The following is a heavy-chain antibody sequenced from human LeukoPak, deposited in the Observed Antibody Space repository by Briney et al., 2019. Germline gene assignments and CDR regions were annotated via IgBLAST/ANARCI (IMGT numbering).Heavy chain of an antibody. CDR2: IRSKANSYAT. D-gene: IGHD3-22*01. Sequence: GGSLRLSCAASGFSFSSSWMAWVRQASGKGLEWVGRIRSKANSYATSYGASVKGRFTISRDDSKNTVYLQMNSLTTEDTALYYCTRRYYFESSGHYQGDYWGQGTLVTVSS. CDR3: TRRYYFESSGHYQGDY. V-gene: IGHV3-73*01. CDR1: GFSFSSSW. J-gene: IGHJ4*02.